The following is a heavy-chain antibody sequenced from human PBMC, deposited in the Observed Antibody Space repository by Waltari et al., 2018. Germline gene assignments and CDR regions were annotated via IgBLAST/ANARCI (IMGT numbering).Heavy chain of an antibody. CDR1: GGSISSSSYY. CDR3: ASHSGGSAFDI. D-gene: IGHD3-16*01. CDR2: IYYSGST. J-gene: IGHJ3*02. V-gene: IGHV4-39*07. Sequence: QLQLQESGPGLVKPSETLSLTCTVSGGSISSSSYYWGWIRQPPGKGLEWSGSIYYSGSTYDNPSLKSRVTISVDTSKNQFSLKLSSVTAADTAVYYCASHSGGSAFDIWGQGTMVTVSS.